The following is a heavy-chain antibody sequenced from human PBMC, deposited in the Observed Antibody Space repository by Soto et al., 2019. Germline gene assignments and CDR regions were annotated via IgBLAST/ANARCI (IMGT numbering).Heavy chain of an antibody. CDR2: IYPGDSDT. V-gene: IGHV5-51*01. CDR1: GYSFTSYW. D-gene: IGHD2-15*01. Sequence: SGESLKISCKGSGYSFTSYWIGWVRQMPGKGLEWMGIIYPGDSDTRYSPSFQGQVTISADKSISTAYLQWSSLKASDTAMYYCARHVGVVAAGYYMDVWGKGTTVTVSS. CDR3: ARHVGVVAAGYYMDV. J-gene: IGHJ6*03.